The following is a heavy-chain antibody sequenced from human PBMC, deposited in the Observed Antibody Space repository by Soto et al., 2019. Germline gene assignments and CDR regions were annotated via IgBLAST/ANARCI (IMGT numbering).Heavy chain of an antibody. V-gene: IGHV3-53*01. J-gene: IGHJ6*02. CDR3: ARDLTIDNYYYYGMDV. Sequence: GGSLRLSCAASGFTVSNNYMSWVRQAPGKGLEWVSVIYSGGHTYYADSVKGRFTISRDSSKNTVYLQMNSLRAEDTAVYYCARDLTIDNYYYYGMDVWGQGTTVTVSS. D-gene: IGHD7-27*01. CDR2: IYSGGHT. CDR1: GFTVSNNY.